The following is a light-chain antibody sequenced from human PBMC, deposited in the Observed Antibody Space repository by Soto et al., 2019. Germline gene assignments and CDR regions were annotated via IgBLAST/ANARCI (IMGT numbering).Light chain of an antibody. Sequence: QSALTQPPSASGSPGQSVTISCTGTSSDLGGYNYVSWYQQHPGKAPKLMIYEVSKRPSGVPDRFSGSKSGNTASLTVSGLQAEYEADYYCSSYAGSNNPVVFGGGTKVTVL. V-gene: IGLV2-8*01. CDR3: SSYAGSNNPVV. CDR1: SSDLGGYNY. CDR2: EVS. J-gene: IGLJ2*01.